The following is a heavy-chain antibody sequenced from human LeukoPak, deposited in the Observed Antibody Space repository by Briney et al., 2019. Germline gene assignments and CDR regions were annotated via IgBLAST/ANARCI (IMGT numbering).Heavy chain of an antibody. Sequence: NSSETLSLTCAVYGGSFSGYYWSWIRQPPGKGLEWIGEINHSGSTNYNPSLKSRVTISVDTSKNQFSLKLSSVTAADTAVYYCARNGGNSDFDYWGQGTLVTVSS. CDR3: ARNGGNSDFDY. CDR1: GGSFSGYY. J-gene: IGHJ4*02. D-gene: IGHD4-23*01. CDR2: INHSGST. V-gene: IGHV4-34*01.